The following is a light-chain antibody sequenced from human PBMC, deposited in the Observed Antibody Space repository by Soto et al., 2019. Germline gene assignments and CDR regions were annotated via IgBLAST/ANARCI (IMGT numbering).Light chain of an antibody. V-gene: IGKV3-20*01. CDR1: QTVSSGY. Sequence: EIVLTQSPGTLSLSPGERATLSCRAGQTVSSGYLAWYQQKPGQAPRLLIYGASIRATGIPDRFSGSGSGTDFTLTITRLEPEDSAMYYCQQYTRFALSFGGGPRWRSN. J-gene: IGKJ4*01. CDR3: QQYTRFALS. CDR2: GAS.